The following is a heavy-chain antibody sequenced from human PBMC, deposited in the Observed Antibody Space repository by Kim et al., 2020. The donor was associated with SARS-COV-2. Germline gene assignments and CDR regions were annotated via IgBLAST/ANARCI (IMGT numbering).Heavy chain of an antibody. CDR3: AKDTSGWEAEASLLIEFDY. V-gene: IGHV3-23*01. Sequence: GGSLRLSCAASGFTFSSYAMSWVRQAPGKGLEWVSAISGSGGSTYYADSVKGRFTISRDNSKNTLYLQMNSLRAEDTAVYYCAKDTSGWEAEASLLIEFDYWGQGALVTVSS. CDR1: GFTFSSYA. CDR2: ISGSGGST. J-gene: IGHJ4*02. D-gene: IGHD6-19*01.